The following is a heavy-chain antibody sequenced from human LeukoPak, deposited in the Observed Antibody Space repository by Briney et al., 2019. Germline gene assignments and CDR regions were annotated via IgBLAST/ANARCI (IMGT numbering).Heavy chain of an antibody. CDR2: INSDGSST. D-gene: IGHD4-23*01. CDR1: GFTFSSYW. CDR3: ARARVETVVPFED. Sequence: TGGSLRLSCAASGFTFSSYWMHWVRQAPGKGLVWVSRINSDGSSTSYADSVKGRFTISRDNAKNTLYLQMNSLRAEDTAVYYCARARVETVVPFEDWGQGTLVTVSS. V-gene: IGHV3-74*01. J-gene: IGHJ4*02.